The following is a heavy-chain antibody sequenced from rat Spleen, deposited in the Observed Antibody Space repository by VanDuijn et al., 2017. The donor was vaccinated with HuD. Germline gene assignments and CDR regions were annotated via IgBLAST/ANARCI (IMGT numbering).Heavy chain of an antibody. CDR3: AREADKPFHYFDY. CDR1: GFTFSNYY. D-gene: IGHD1-6*01. Sequence: EVHLAESGGGLVQPGRSLKLSCAASGFTFSNYYMAWVRQAPTKGLEWVASISTGGGNTYYRDSVKGRFTISRDNAKSTLFLQMDSLRSEDTATYYCAREADKPFHYFDYWGQGVMVTVSS. J-gene: IGHJ2*01. CDR2: ISTGGGNT. V-gene: IGHV5S23*01.